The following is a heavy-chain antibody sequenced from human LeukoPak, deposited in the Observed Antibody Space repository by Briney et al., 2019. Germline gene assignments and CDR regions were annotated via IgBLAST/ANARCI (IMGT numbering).Heavy chain of an antibody. CDR2: IYYSGST. CDR3: ARGSGYSSGWYYFDY. V-gene: IGHV4-59*01. Sequence: PSETLSLTCTVSGGSISSYYWSWIRQPPGEGLEWIGYIYYSGSTNYNPSLKSRVTISVDTPKNQFSLKLSSVTAADTAVYYCARGSGYSSGWYYFDYWGQGTLVTVSS. J-gene: IGHJ4*02. D-gene: IGHD6-19*01. CDR1: GGSISSYY.